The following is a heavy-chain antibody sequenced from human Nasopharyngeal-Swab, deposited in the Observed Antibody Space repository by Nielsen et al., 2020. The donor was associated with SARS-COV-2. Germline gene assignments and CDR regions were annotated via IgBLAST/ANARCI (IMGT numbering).Heavy chain of an antibody. J-gene: IGHJ6*02. Sequence: GGSLRLSCAASGFTFSSYSMNWVRQAPGKGLEWVSSISSSSSYIYDADSVKGRFTISRDNAKNSLYLQMNSLRAEDTAVYYCARERDCSGGSCPYYYGMDVWGQGTTVTVSS. CDR2: ISSSSSYI. CDR3: ARERDCSGGSCPYYYGMDV. V-gene: IGHV3-21*01. CDR1: GFTFSSYS. D-gene: IGHD2-15*01.